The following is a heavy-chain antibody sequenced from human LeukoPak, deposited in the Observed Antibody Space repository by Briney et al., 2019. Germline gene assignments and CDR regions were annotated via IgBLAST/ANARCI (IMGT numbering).Heavy chain of an antibody. J-gene: IGHJ4*02. CDR1: GGSISSSSYY. D-gene: IGHD3-10*01. Sequence: SETLSLTCTVSGGSISSSSYYWGWIRQPPGKGLEWIGSIYYSGSTYYNPSLKSRVTISVDTSKNQFSLKLSSVTAADTAVYYCARDLLVLVRGAHRILDYWGQGTLVTVSS. V-gene: IGHV4-39*07. CDR3: ARDLLVLVRGAHRILDY. CDR2: IYYSGST.